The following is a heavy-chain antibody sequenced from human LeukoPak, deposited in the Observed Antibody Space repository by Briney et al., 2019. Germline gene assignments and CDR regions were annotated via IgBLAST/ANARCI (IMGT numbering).Heavy chain of an antibody. Sequence: GGSMRLSCAASGFTFGDNMINWVRQLPGKRLEWVGYVSGSGSTVYYADSVKGRFTVSRDNGKSSLYLQMNSLRVEDTALYYCVRQFASWGQGTLVTVSS. V-gene: IGHV3-48*01. CDR1: GFTFGDNM. J-gene: IGHJ4*02. CDR3: VRQFAS. CDR2: VSGSGSTV.